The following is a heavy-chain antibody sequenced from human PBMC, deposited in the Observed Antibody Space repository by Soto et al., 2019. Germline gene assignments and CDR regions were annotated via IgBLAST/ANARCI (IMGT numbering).Heavy chain of an antibody. CDR3: ARDQVQTIFGVVIQYYYYMDV. CDR1: GFTVSSNY. Sequence: GGSLRLSCAASGFTVSSNYMSWVRQAPGKGLEWVSVIYSGGSTYYADSVKGRFTISRDNSKNTLYLQMNSLRAEDTAVYYCARDQVQTIFGVVIQYYYYMDVWGKGTTVTVSS. V-gene: IGHV3-66*01. J-gene: IGHJ6*03. D-gene: IGHD3-3*01. CDR2: IYSGGST.